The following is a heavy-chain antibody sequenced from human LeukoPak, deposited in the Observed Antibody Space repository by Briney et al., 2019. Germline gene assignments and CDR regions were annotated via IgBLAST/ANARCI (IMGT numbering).Heavy chain of an antibody. D-gene: IGHD3-16*01. CDR2: IKQDGSEK. V-gene: IGHV3-7*01. CDR3: ARDRAGGYEDY. Sequence: GGSLRLSCAASGFTFSSYWMSWVRQAPGKGLEWVANIKQDGSEKYYVDSVKGRFTISRDNAKNSLYLQMNSLRTEDTAVYYCARDRAGGYEDYWGQGTLVTVSS. J-gene: IGHJ4*02. CDR1: GFTFSSYW.